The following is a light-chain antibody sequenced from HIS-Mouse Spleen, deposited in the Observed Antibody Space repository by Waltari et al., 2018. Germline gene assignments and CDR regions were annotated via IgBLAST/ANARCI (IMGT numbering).Light chain of an antibody. Sequence: DIQMTQSPSSLSASVGDRVTITCRASQGFSNYLAWYQQKPGKVPKLLIYAASTLQSGVPSRFSGSGSGTDFTLTISSLQPEDVATYYCQKYNSAPWTFGQGTKVEIK. CDR1: QGFSNY. CDR3: QKYNSAPWT. CDR2: AAS. V-gene: IGKV1-27*01. J-gene: IGKJ1*01.